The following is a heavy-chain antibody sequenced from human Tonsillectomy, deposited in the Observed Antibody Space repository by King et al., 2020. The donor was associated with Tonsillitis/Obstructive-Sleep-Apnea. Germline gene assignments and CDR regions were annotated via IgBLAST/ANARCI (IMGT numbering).Heavy chain of an antibody. J-gene: IGHJ3*02. Sequence: QLVQSGAEVKKPGASVKVSCRASGYTFTYYALHWVRQAPGQRLEWMGWINTDNGKTKYSQKFQDKITIARDTSATTAYMELSSLATEDTAVYFCAREKGIAAGYTEGVHALHIWGQGTMVTVSS. CDR1: GYTFTYYA. CDR3: AREKGIAAGYTEGVHALHI. CDR2: INTDNGKT. V-gene: IGHV1-3*04. D-gene: IGHD6-13*01.